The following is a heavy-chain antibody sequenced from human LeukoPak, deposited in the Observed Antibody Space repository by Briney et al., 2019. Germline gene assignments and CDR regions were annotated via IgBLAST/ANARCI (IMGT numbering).Heavy chain of an antibody. CDR3: ARENLEYGDYAIDY. Sequence: GGSLRLSCAASGFIFTKYDMHWVRHVTGRGLEWVSGIDRDGVTYYSDSVKGRFTMSRENGENSVYLQLNSLRAGDTAVYFCARENLEYGDYAIDYWGQGILVTVSS. J-gene: IGHJ4*02. D-gene: IGHD4-17*01. V-gene: IGHV3-13*01. CDR2: IDRDGVT. CDR1: GFIFTKYD.